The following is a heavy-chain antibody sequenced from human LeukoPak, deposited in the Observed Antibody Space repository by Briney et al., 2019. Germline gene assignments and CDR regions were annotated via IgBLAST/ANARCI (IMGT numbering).Heavy chain of an antibody. CDR1: GFTFSSYG. V-gene: IGHV3-33*06. CDR2: IWYDGSNK. J-gene: IGHJ6*04. D-gene: IGHD3-16*01. CDR3: AKDHPKYYDYDWGSSGMDV. Sequence: GGSLRLSCAASGFTFSSYGMHWVRQAPGKGLEWVAVIWYDGSNKYYADSVKGRFTISRDNSKNTLYLQMNSLRAEDTAVYYCAKDHPKYYDYDWGSSGMDVWGKGTTVTVSS.